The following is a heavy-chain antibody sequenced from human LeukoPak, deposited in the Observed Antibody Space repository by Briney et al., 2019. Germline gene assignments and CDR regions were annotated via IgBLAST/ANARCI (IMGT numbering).Heavy chain of an antibody. D-gene: IGHD1-7*01. J-gene: IGHJ4*02. CDR3: ATGLTGTIDY. Sequence: GGSLRLPCAASGFTFSDHYMDWVRQAPGKGLEWVGRTRNKVNSYTIAYAASVKGRFTISRDDSKNLLYLQMNSLKTEDTAVYYCATGLTGTIDYWGQGTLVTVSS. V-gene: IGHV3-72*01. CDR1: GFTFSDHY. CDR2: TRNKVNSYTI.